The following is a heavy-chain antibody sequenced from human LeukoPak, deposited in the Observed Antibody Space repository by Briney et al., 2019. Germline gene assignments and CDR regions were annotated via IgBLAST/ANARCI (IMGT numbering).Heavy chain of an antibody. J-gene: IGHJ6*03. D-gene: IGHD3-10*01. Sequence: GSLRLSCAASGFTFSDYYMSWIRQAPGKGLEWVSYISSSGSTIYYADSVKGRFTISRDNAKNSLYLQMNSLRAKDTAVYYCARLVYGSGSYYYYYMDVWGKGTTVTVSS. CDR2: ISSSGSTI. CDR3: ARLVYGSGSYYYYYMDV. CDR1: GFTFSDYY. V-gene: IGHV3-11*01.